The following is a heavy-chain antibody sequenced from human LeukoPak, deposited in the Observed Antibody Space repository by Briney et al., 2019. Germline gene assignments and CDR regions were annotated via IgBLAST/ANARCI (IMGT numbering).Heavy chain of an antibody. D-gene: IGHD2/OR15-2a*01. CDR1: GYTFTNYH. CDR2: IYPSSGGT. Sequence: GASVKVSCKASGYTFTNYHMHWVRQAPGQGLEWMGRIYPSSGGTNYAQKFRGRITLTTDTSINTAYMELSRLRFDDTAVYYCARDLPFEDWGQGTLVTVSS. CDR3: ARDLPFED. V-gene: IGHV1-2*06. J-gene: IGHJ4*02.